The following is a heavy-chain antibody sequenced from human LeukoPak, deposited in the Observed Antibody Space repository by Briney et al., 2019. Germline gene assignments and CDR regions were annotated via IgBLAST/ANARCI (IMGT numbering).Heavy chain of an antibody. CDR2: INPNSGGT. V-gene: IGHV1-2*02. J-gene: IGHJ6*03. D-gene: IGHD2-2*01. CDR1: GYTFTGYY. CDR3: ARSGIVVVPAAMWGYYYYYYYMDV. Sequence: ASVKVSCKASGYTFTGYYMHWVRQAPGQGLEWMGWINPNSGGTNYAQKFQGRVTMTRDTSISTAYMELSRLRSDDTAVYYCARSGIVVVPAAMWGYYYYYYYMDVWGKGTTVTISS.